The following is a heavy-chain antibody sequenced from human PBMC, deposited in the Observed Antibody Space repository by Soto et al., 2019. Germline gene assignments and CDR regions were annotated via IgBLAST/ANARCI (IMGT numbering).Heavy chain of an antibody. CDR3: ARVNLAGGAIPV. CDR2: IYYSGST. J-gene: IGHJ6*02. Sequence: PSETLSLTCTVSGGSVGSGSYYWSWIRQPPGKGLEWIGYIYYSGSTNYNPSLKSRVTISVDTSKNQFSLKLSSVTAADTAVYYCARVNLAGGAIPVWGQGTTVTVSS. V-gene: IGHV4-61*01. D-gene: IGHD3-16*01. CDR1: GGSVGSGSYY.